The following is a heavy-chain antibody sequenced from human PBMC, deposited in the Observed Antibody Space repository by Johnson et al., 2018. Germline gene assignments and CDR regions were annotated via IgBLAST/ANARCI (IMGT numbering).Heavy chain of an antibody. D-gene: IGHD5-18*01. V-gene: IGHV3-66*01. CDR2: IYSGGST. Sequence: VQLVESGGGLVQPGGSLRLSCAASGFTVSSNYMSWVRQAPGKGLEWVSVIYSGGSTYYADSVKGRFTVSRDNAKNSLYLQINSLRAEDTAIYYCGRSTAMVTVSSECWGEGTLVTVSS. J-gene: IGHJ4*02. CDR1: GFTVSSNY. CDR3: GRSTAMVTVSSEC.